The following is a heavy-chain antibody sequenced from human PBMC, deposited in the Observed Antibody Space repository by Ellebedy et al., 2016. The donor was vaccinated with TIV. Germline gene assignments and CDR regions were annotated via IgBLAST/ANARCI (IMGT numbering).Heavy chain of an antibody. Sequence: PGGSLRLSCAASGFTFDNHAMSWVRQAPGKGLEWVSAISGRGFYTKYADSVKGRFTISSDDPKNTVDLHMSSLRAEDTAMYYCARGTQVAGSAYSLIDYWGQGTLVTVSS. CDR1: GFTFDNHA. CDR3: ARGTQVAGSAYSLIDY. V-gene: IGHV3-23*01. J-gene: IGHJ4*02. CDR2: ISGRGFYT. D-gene: IGHD6-19*01.